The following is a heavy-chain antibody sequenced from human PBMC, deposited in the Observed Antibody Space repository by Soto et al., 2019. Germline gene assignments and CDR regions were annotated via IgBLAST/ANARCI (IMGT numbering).Heavy chain of an antibody. Sequence: GGSMRLSCAASGFTFTNVAMTWVRQAPGKGLEWVSTITDSGGSTDYADSVKGRFTISRDNSKSTLYLQMNNLRADDTAVYYCAKLYWNPRYFDYWGQGARVTVSS. J-gene: IGHJ4*02. CDR2: ITDSGGST. CDR3: AKLYWNPRYFDY. D-gene: IGHD1-1*01. V-gene: IGHV3-23*01. CDR1: GFTFTNVA.